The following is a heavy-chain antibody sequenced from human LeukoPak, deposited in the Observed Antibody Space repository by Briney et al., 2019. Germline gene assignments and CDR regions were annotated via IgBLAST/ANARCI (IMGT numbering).Heavy chain of an antibody. Sequence: ASVKVSCKASGGTFSSYAISWVRQAPGQGLEWMGRIIPILGIANYAQKFQGRVTVTADKSTSTAYMELSSLRSEDTAVYYCARDGAGGTLDYWGQGTLVTVSS. CDR1: GGTFSSYA. J-gene: IGHJ4*02. CDR3: ARDGAGGTLDY. CDR2: IIPILGIA. D-gene: IGHD1-1*01. V-gene: IGHV1-69*04.